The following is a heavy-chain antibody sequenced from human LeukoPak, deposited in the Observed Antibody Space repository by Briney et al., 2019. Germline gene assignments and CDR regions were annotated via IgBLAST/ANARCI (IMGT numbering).Heavy chain of an antibody. CDR1: GYTFTGYY. V-gene: IGHV1-2*02. J-gene: IGHJ4*02. D-gene: IGHD2-2*01. CDR3: ASGPPSLGYCSSTSCRWTDY. Sequence: ASVKVSCKASGYTFTGYYMHWVRQAPGQGLEWMGWINPNSGGTNYAQKFQGRVTMTRDTSISTAYMELSRLRSDDTAVYYCASGPPSLGYCSSTSCRWTDYWGQGTLVTVSS. CDR2: INPNSGGT.